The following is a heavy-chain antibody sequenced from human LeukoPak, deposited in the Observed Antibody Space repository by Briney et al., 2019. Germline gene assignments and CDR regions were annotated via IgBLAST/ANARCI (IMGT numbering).Heavy chain of an antibody. CDR3: ARGRLGYYSSSGC. V-gene: IGHV3-7*01. CDR2: IKQDGSEK. J-gene: IGHJ4*02. D-gene: IGHD6-6*01. Sequence: PGGSLRLSCAASGFTFGSYWMTWVRQAPGKGLEWVANIKQDGSEKYYVDSVKGRFTISRDNAKNSLYLQMNSLRAEDTAVYYCARGRLGYYSSSGCWGQGTLVTVSS. CDR1: GFTFGSYW.